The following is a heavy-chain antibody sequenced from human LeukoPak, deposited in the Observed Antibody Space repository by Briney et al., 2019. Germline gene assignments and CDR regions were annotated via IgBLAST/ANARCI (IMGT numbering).Heavy chain of an antibody. J-gene: IGHJ5*02. CDR1: GYTFTSYG. CDR2: ISAYNGNT. Sequence: GASVKVSCKASGYTFTSYGVSWVRQAPGQGLEWMGWISAYNGNTNYAQKLQGRVTMTTDTSTSTAYMDLRSLRSDDTAVYYCAGVERLWLGEPRSRDWCVPWRGRTLDTLPS. V-gene: IGHV1-18*01. D-gene: IGHD3-10*01. CDR3: AGVERLWLGEPRSRDWCVP.